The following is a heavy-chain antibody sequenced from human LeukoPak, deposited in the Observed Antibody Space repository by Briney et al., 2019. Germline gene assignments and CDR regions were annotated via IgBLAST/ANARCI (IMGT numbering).Heavy chain of an antibody. CDR2: ISYDGSNK. CDR1: GFTFSSYA. J-gene: IGHJ4*02. D-gene: IGHD5-12*01. CDR3: ARDKGDIVATIPTYYFDY. V-gene: IGHV3-30*04. Sequence: GGSLRLSCAASGFTFSSYAMHWVRQAPGKGLEWVAVISYDGSNKYYADSVKGRFTISRDNSKNTLYLQMNSLRAEDTAVYYCARDKGDIVATIPTYYFDYWGQGTLVTVS.